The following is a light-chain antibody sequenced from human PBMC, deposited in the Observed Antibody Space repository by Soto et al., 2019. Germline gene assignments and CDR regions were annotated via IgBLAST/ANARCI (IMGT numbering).Light chain of an antibody. CDR2: CNN. CDR3: GAWDDSLNGSV. Sequence: QSVLTQPPSASGTPGQRITISCSGSSSNIGSNTVNWYQQLPGTAPKLLIYCNNHRPSGVPDRFSGSKSGTSASLAISGLQSEDEADYYCGAWDDSLNGSVFGGGTKVTVL. J-gene: IGLJ2*01. V-gene: IGLV1-44*01. CDR1: SSNIGSNT.